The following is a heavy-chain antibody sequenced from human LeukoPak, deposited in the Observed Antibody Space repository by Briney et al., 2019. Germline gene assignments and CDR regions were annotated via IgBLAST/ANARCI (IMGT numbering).Heavy chain of an antibody. Sequence: GGSLRLSCAASGFTFSSYSMNWVRQAPGKGLEWVSSISSSSSYIYYADSVKGRFTISRDNSKNTLYLQMNSLRAEDTAVYYCAESTVTTYYYYGMDVWGQGTTVTVSS. CDR3: AESTVTTYYYYGMDV. CDR1: GFTFSSYS. J-gene: IGHJ6*02. D-gene: IGHD4-17*01. V-gene: IGHV3-21*04. CDR2: ISSSSSYI.